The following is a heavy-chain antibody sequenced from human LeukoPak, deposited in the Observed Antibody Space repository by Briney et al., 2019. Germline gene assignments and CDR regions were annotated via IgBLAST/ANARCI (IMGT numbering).Heavy chain of an antibody. CDR2: IKQDGSEK. CDR1: GFTFSSYA. D-gene: IGHD6-19*01. CDR3: ARLAVAEDAFDI. J-gene: IGHJ3*02. V-gene: IGHV3-7*01. Sequence: GGSLRLSCAASGFTFSSYAMSWVRQAPGKGLEWVANIKQDGSEKYYVDSVKGRFTISRDNAKNSLYLQMNSLRAEDTAVYYCARLAVAEDAFDIWGQGTMVTVSS.